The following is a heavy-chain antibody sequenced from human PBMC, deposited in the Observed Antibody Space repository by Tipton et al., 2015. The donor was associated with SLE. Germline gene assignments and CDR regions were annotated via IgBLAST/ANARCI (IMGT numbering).Heavy chain of an antibody. J-gene: IGHJ3*02. V-gene: IGHV3-64*02. Sequence: GSLRLSCAASGFTFSSYAMHWVRQAPGKGLEYVSAISSNGGSTYYADSVKGRFTISRDNSKNTLYLQMGSLRAEDMAVYYCARWSGYDDAFDIWGQGTMVTVSS. CDR2: ISSNGGST. CDR3: ARWSGYDDAFDI. CDR1: GFTFSSYA. D-gene: IGHD5-12*01.